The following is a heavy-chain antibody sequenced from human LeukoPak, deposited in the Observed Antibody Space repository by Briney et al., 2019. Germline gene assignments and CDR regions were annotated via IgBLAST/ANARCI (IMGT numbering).Heavy chain of an antibody. CDR1: GFSVSSDY. J-gene: IGHJ3*02. CDR3: AKDSGNHGLEAFDI. CDR2: IRYDGSNK. V-gene: IGHV3-30*02. D-gene: IGHD1-14*01. Sequence: GGSLRLSCTGSGFSVSSDYMSWVRQAPGKGLEWVAFIRYDGSNKYYAGSVKGRFTISRDNSKNTLYLQMNSLRAEDTAVYYCAKDSGNHGLEAFDIWGQGTMVTVSS.